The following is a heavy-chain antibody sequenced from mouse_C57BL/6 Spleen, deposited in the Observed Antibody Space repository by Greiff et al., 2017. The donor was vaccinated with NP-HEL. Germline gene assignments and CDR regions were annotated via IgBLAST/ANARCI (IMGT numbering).Heavy chain of an antibody. D-gene: IGHD4-1*02. CDR2: INPSNGGT. V-gene: IGHV1-53*01. Sequence: VQLQQSGTELVKPGASVKLSCKASGYTFTSYWMHWVKQRPGQGLEWIGNINPSNGGTNYNEKFKSKATLTVDKSSSTAYMQLSSLTSEDSAVYYGARGPNWGAMDYWGQGTSVTVSS. J-gene: IGHJ4*01. CDR1: GYTFTSYW. CDR3: ARGPNWGAMDY.